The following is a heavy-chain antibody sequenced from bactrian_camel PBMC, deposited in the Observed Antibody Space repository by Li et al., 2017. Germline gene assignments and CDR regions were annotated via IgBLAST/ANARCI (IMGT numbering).Heavy chain of an antibody. Sequence: HVQLVESGGGSVQAGGSLRLSCAASGDRSSRKCMGWFRQVPGKEREGVAAIAIGGATTYSDSVIGRFTISQDAAKNTVYLQMNDLKPEDTAMYYCAAGFFLGENWLCGNLRYDDVHWGQGTQVTVS. CDR3: AAGFFLGENWLCGNLRYDDVH. CDR2: IAIGGAT. V-gene: IGHV3S53*01. CDR1: GDRSSRKC. D-gene: IGHD5*01. J-gene: IGHJ4*01.